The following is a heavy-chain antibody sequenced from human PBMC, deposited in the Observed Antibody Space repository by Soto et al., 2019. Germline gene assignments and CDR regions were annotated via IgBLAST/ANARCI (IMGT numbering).Heavy chain of an antibody. D-gene: IGHD2-21*02. CDR1: GFTFSTYA. Sequence: EVQVLESGGGLVQPGGSLRLSCAASGFTFSTYAMNWVRQAPGKGLEWVSTISGSGDFTYYAESVKGRFIISSDNLKNTVFIQMNSLRAEDTAVYYCAKRGVDSRATSAINFHFWGQGTLVTVSS. CDR3: AKRGVDSRATSAINFHF. CDR2: ISGSGDFT. J-gene: IGHJ4*02. V-gene: IGHV3-23*01.